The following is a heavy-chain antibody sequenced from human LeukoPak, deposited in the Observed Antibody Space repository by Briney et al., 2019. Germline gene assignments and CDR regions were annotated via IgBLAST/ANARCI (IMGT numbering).Heavy chain of an antibody. V-gene: IGHV4-61*01. CDR2: VYYTGST. Sequence: SETLSLTCIVSGGSVSSGSWYWSWIRQSPGKGLEWIGFVYYTGSTNYNPSLKSRVTISVDTSKNQFSLKLSSVTAADTAVYYCASGSSGYYSPFDYWGQGTLVTVSS. CDR3: ASGSSGYYSPFDY. J-gene: IGHJ4*02. CDR1: GGSVSSGSWY. D-gene: IGHD3-22*01.